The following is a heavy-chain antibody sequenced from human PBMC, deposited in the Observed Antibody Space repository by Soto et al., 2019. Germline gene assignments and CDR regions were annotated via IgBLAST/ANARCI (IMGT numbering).Heavy chain of an antibody. CDR2: ISGSGDST. CDR1: GFTFSTYA. D-gene: IGHD5-18*01. V-gene: IGHV3-23*01. Sequence: PGGSLRLSCVASGFTFSTYAMTWVRQAPGKGLEWVSAISGSGDSTYYADSVKGRFTISRDNSKNTLYLRMNSLRAEDTAVYYCAKDRPYTSMVLYYFDSWGQGTLVTVSS. J-gene: IGHJ4*02. CDR3: AKDRPYTSMVLYYFDS.